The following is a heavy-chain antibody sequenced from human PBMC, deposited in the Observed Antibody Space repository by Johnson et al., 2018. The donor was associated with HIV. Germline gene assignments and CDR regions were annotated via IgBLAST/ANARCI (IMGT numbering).Heavy chain of an antibody. CDR2: IYSGGST. D-gene: IGHD6-13*01. V-gene: IGHV3-66*01. CDR1: GFTFSDYY. CDR3: ARESVALVAFDI. J-gene: IGHJ3*02. Sequence: VQLVESGGGLVKPGGSLRLSCAASGFTFSDYYMSWVRQAPGKGLEWVSVIYSGGSTYYADAVKGRFTISRDNSKNTLYLQMNSLRAEDTAVYYCARESVALVAFDIWGQGTMVTVSS.